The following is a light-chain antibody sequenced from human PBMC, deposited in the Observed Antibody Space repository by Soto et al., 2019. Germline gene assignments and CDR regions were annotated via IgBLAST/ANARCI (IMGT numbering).Light chain of an antibody. Sequence: ETMLTQSPATVSLSPGETATLSCGASQTLVRGYLASYQQRPGLAPRLIIYDVSKRATDIPDRFSGSGSGTDVTLSITRVEPEDFSVYYCQNYDGSWTFGQGTKVEVK. CDR1: QTLVRGY. J-gene: IGKJ1*01. CDR2: DVS. V-gene: IGKV3D-20*01. CDR3: QNYDGSWT.